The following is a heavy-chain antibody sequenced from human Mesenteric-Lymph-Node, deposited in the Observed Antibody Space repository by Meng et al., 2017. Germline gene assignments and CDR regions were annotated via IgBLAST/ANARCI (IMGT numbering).Heavy chain of an antibody. CDR3: AKDPHSSGWYDAGYYFDY. CDR1: GFTFSSYA. J-gene: IGHJ4*02. D-gene: IGHD6-19*01. Sequence: GESLKISCAASGFTFSSYAMSWVRQAPGKGLEWVSAISGSGGSTCYADSVKGRFTISRDNSKNTLYLQMNSLRAEDTAVYYCAKDPHSSGWYDAGYYFDYWGQGTLVTVSS. V-gene: IGHV3-23*01. CDR2: ISGSGGST.